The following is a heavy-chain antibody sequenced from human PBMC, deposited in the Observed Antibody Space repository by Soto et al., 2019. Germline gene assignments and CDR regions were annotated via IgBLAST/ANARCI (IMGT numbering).Heavy chain of an antibody. V-gene: IGHV4-31*03. CDR3: AREGAMVRGVTNYGMDV. D-gene: IGHD3-10*01. CDR2: IYYSGST. Sequence: PSETLSLTCTVSGGSISSGGYYWSWIRQHPGKGLEWIGYIYYSGSTYYNPSLKSRVTISVDTSKNQFSLKLSSVTAADTAVYYCAREGAMVRGVTNYGMDVWGQGTTVTVSS. CDR1: GGSISSGGYY. J-gene: IGHJ6*02.